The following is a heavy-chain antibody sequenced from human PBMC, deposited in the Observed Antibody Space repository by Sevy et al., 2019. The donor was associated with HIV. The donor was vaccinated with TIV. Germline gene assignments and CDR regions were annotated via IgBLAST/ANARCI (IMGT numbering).Heavy chain of an antibody. Sequence: ASVKVSCKASGYTFTGYYMHWVRQAPGQGLEWMGRINPNSGGTNYAQKFQGRVTMTRDTSISTAYMELSRLRSDDTAVYYCARIGYRSSTSCYKGMDVWGQGTTVTVSS. CDR1: GYTFTGYY. V-gene: IGHV1-2*06. CDR2: INPNSGGT. J-gene: IGHJ6*02. CDR3: ARIGYRSSTSCYKGMDV. D-gene: IGHD2-2*02.